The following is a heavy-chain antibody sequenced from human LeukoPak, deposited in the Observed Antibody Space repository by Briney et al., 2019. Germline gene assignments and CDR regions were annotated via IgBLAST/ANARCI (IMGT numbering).Heavy chain of an antibody. J-gene: IGHJ4*02. Sequence: SVKVSXKASGGTFSSYAISWVRQAPGQGLEWIGRIIPIFGTANYAQKFQGRVTITTDESTSTAYMELSSLRSEDTAVYYCARTIAVANAYFDYWGQGTLVTVSS. V-gene: IGHV1-69*05. CDR1: GGTFSSYA. D-gene: IGHD6-19*01. CDR3: ARTIAVANAYFDY. CDR2: IIPIFGTA.